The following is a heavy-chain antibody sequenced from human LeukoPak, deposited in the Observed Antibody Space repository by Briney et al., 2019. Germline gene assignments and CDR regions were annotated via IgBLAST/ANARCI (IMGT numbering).Heavy chain of an antibody. V-gene: IGHV3-20*04. J-gene: IGHJ4*02. D-gene: IGHD3-3*01. CDR1: GFTFDDYG. CDR3: ARDGIEEWFDY. Sequence: PGGSLRLSCAASGFTFDDYGMSWVRQAAGKGLEWVSGINWNGGSTGYADSVKGRFTISRDNSKNTLYLQMNSLRAEDTAVYYCARDGIEEWFDYWGQGTLVTVSS. CDR2: INWNGGST.